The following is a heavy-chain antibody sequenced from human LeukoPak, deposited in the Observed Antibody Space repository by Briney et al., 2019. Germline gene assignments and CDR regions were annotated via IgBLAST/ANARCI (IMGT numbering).Heavy chain of an antibody. CDR3: ARDAPPDRIAGYYYYMDV. Sequence: GGSLRLSCAASGFTISSYSMNWVRQAPGKGLEWVSYISSSSSTIYYADSVKGRFTISRDNAKNSLYLQMNSLRAEDTAVYYCARDAPPDRIAGYYYYMDVWGKGTTVTVSS. D-gene: IGHD6-13*01. CDR1: GFTISSYS. CDR2: ISSSSSTI. J-gene: IGHJ6*03. V-gene: IGHV3-48*04.